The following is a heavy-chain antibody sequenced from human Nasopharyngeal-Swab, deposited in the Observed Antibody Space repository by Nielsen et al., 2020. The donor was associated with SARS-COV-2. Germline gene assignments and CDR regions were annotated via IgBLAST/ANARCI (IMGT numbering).Heavy chain of an antibody. J-gene: IGHJ4*02. V-gene: IGHV3-48*01. D-gene: IGHD5-18*01. CDR3: ARDAFLEWIQLWFPFDY. CDR1: GFTFSSYS. CDR2: ISSSSSTI. Sequence: GSLRLSCAASGFTFSSYSMNWVRQAPGKGLEWVSYISSSSSTIYYADSVKGRFTISRDNAKNSLYLQMNSLRAEDTAVYYCARDAFLEWIQLWFPFDYWGQGTLVTVSS.